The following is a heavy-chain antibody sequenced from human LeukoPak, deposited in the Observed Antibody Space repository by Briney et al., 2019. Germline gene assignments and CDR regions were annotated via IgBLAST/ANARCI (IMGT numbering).Heavy chain of an antibody. CDR2: IKPDGSEK. Sequence: GGSLRLSCAASDFTFSSYAMSWVRQVPGKGLEWVANIKPDGSEKYCVGSVKGRFTIYRDNAKNSLYLQMNSLRAEDTALYYCARGDFDDYGDYVDAFEFWGQGTMVTVSA. J-gene: IGHJ3*01. CDR3: ARGDFDDYGDYVDAFEF. V-gene: IGHV3-7*01. CDR1: DFTFSSYA. D-gene: IGHD4-17*01.